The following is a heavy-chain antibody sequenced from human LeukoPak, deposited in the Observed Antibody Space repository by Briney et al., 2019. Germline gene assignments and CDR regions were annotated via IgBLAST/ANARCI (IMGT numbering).Heavy chain of an antibody. CDR3: ARDQGMTGTLVDY. Sequence: SGGSLRLSCAASGFTFSSHWMLWVRQAPGKGLVWVSRINSDGSSTTYADSVKGRFTISRDNARNTLYLQMNSLRAEDTAVYYCARDQGMTGTLVDYWGRGTLVTVSS. CDR1: GFTFSSHW. J-gene: IGHJ4*02. D-gene: IGHD1-7*01. V-gene: IGHV3-74*01. CDR2: INSDGSST.